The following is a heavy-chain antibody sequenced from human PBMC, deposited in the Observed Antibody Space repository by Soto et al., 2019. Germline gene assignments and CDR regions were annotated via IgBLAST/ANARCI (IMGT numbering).Heavy chain of an antibody. CDR2: IWYDGSNK. Sequence: GGSLRLSCAASGFTFSSYGMHWVRQAPGKGLEWVAVIWYDGSNKYYADSVKGRFTISRDNSKNTLYLQMNSLRAEDTAVYYCARDGGDFGDLQWLYEYFDYWGQGTLVTVSS. CDR3: ARDGGDFGDLQWLYEYFDY. D-gene: IGHD6-19*01. J-gene: IGHJ4*02. CDR1: GFTFSSYG. V-gene: IGHV3-33*01.